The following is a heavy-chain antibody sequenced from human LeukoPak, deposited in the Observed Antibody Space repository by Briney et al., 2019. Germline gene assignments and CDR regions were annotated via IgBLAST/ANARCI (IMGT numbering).Heavy chain of an antibody. V-gene: IGHV3-43*02. CDR1: GLPIADFA. CDR2: ISGDGVSA. CDR3: AKESGKFDY. J-gene: IGHJ4*02. Sequence: GGSLRLSCVASGLPIADFAMHWVRQAPGKGLEWVSLISGDGVSAFYADSVKGRFSISRDNSKNSLYLEMNSLRTEDAAMYYCAKESGKFDYWGQGTLVAVSS.